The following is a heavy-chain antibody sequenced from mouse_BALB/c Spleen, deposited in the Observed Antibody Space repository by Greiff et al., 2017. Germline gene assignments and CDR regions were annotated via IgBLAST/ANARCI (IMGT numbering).Heavy chain of an antibody. CDR2: IYPGNSDT. CDR3: TRQGYDGYYEDAMDY. V-gene: IGHV1-5*01. D-gene: IGHD2-3*01. CDR1: GYTFTSYW. Sequence: EVQLQQSGTVLARPGASVKMSCKASGYTFTSYWMHWVQQRPGQGLEWIGAIYPGNSDTSYNQKFKGKAKLTAVTSTSTAYMELSSLTNEDSAVYYCTRQGYDGYYEDAMDYWGQGTSVTVSS. J-gene: IGHJ4*01.